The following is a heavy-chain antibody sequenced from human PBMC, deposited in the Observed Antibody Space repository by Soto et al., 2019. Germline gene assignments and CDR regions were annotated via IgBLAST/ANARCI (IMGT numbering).Heavy chain of an antibody. CDR3: AREISTLDCSSTSCHDAFDI. Sequence: QPGGSLRLSCAASGFTFSSYGMHWVRQAPGKGLEWVAVIWYDGSNKYYADSVKGRFTISRDNSKNTLYLQMNSLRAEDTAVYYCAREISTLDCSSTSCHDAFDIWGQGTMVTVSS. CDR2: IWYDGSNK. V-gene: IGHV3-33*01. D-gene: IGHD2-2*01. J-gene: IGHJ3*02. CDR1: GFTFSSYG.